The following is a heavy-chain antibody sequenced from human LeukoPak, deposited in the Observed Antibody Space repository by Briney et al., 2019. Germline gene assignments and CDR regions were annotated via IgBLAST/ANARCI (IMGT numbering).Heavy chain of an antibody. Sequence: SQTLSLSCTVSGDSISSGNHYWNWIRQPPGKGLEWIGYISYSGTTYYSASLKSRVTISVDTSTNQFSLKLVSVTAADTAVYYCAREDSSHFWDYWGQGTLVTVSS. CDR2: ISYSGTT. J-gene: IGHJ4*02. V-gene: IGHV4-30-4*01. CDR1: GDSISSGNHY. D-gene: IGHD2-15*01. CDR3: AREDSSHFWDY.